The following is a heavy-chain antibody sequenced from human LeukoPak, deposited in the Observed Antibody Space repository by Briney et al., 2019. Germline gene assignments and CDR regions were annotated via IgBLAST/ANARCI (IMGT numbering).Heavy chain of an antibody. CDR1: GFTFSNAW. J-gene: IGHJ4*02. CDR2: IKSKGNGGTT. Sequence: GGSLILPCAASGFTFSNAWMSWVRQAPGKGLEWVGRIKSKGNGGTTDYAAPVKGRFTISRDDSKNTLSLQMNSLKTEDTAMYYCTTDDPVNRSWGQGTLVTVSS. V-gene: IGHV3-15*01. D-gene: IGHD2/OR15-2a*01. CDR3: TTDDPVNRS.